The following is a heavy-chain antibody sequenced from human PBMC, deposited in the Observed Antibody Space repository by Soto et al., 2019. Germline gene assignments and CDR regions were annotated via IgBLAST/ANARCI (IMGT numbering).Heavy chain of an antibody. D-gene: IGHD1-7*01. CDR1: GFTFSDYG. CDR3: ARDRAAGTTSLFDP. V-gene: IGHV3-33*01. J-gene: IGHJ5*02. Sequence: VQLVESGGGVVQPGRSLRLSCAASGFTFSDYGMHWVRQAPGKGLEWVAVIWYDGSNKYYADSVKGRFTISRDNFKTTLYLQINSLRAEDTAVYYCARDRAAGTTSLFDPWGQGTRVTVSS. CDR2: IWYDGSNK.